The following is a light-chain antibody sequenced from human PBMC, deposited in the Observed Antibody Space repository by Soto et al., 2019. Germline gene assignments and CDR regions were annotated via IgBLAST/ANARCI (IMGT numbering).Light chain of an antibody. CDR1: QSVITY. Sequence: ESVLTQSPGTLSLSPGERATLSCRASQSVITYLAWYQQKPGQAPRLLIYGASSRATGIPDRFSGSGSGTDFTLTIGRLEPEDVAVYYCQQYGSTPLTFGGGTKVEIK. J-gene: IGKJ4*01. CDR3: QQYGSTPLT. V-gene: IGKV3-20*01. CDR2: GAS.